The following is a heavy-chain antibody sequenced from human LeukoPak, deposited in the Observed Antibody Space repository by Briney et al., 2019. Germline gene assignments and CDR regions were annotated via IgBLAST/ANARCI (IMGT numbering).Heavy chain of an antibody. J-gene: IGHJ6*02. Sequence: SETLSLTCTVSGGSISSDSYYWNWIRQPAGKGLEWIGRIYTSGSTNYNPSLKSRVTISVDTSKNQFSLQLNSVTPEDTAVYYCAQVSSWEGDYYYYGMDVWGQGTTVTVSS. V-gene: IGHV4-61*02. D-gene: IGHD6-13*01. CDR1: GGSISSDSYY. CDR2: IYTSGST. CDR3: AQVSSWEGDYYYYGMDV.